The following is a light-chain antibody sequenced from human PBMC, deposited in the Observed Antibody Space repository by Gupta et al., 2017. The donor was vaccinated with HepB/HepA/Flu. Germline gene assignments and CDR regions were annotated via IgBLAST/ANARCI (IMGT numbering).Light chain of an antibody. CDR2: ENY. J-gene: IGLJ3*02. CDR3: GTWDTTLSGGV. V-gene: IGLV1-51*02. Sequence: QSVLTQPPSVSAASGQTVTISCSGSSSNIGNNYVSWYQHLPRSAPKLLIFENYKRPSGIPDRFSGSKSGTSATLGITGLQTGDEAIYYCGTWDTTLSGGVFGGGTKLTVL. CDR1: SSNIGNNY.